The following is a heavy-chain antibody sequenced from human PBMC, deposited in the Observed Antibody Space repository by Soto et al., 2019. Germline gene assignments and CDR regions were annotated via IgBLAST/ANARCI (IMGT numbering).Heavy chain of an antibody. CDR1: GFTFSNFA. CDR3: ARGRLAGVLSPPSYFFDN. CDR2: IGGSGIRT. J-gene: IGHJ4*02. D-gene: IGHD3-10*01. Sequence: EVQLLESGGGLVQPGGSLGLSCAASGFTFSNFAINWVRQAPGKGLEWVLGIGGSGIRTYYADSVGGRFTISRDNSKNMVFLQMNNLRAEDTAVYYCARGRLAGVLSPPSYFFDNWGQGTQVTVSS. V-gene: IGHV3-23*01.